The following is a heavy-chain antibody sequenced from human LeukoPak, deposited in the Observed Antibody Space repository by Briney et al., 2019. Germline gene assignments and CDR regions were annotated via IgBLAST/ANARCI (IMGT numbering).Heavy chain of an antibody. J-gene: IGHJ4*02. V-gene: IGHV3-23*01. CDR3: AKHDGWELHDYCFDY. CDR2: INKNGAEM. Sequence: GGSLRLSCVASGFIFRDYAMGWVRQIPGKGLEWVATINKNGAEMFYADSVRGRFTISRDNSKNTLNMHLRSLRADDTAVYYCAKHDGWELHDYCFDYWGQGTLVTASS. D-gene: IGHD1-26*01. CDR1: GFIFRDYA.